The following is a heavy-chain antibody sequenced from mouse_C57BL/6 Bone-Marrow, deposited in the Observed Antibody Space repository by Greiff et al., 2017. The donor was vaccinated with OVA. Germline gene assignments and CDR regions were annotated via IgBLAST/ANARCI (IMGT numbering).Heavy chain of an antibody. CDR1: GFTFSDYY. CDR2: ISNGGGST. CDR3: ARRGSAWFAY. J-gene: IGHJ3*01. Sequence: VQLKESGGGLVQPGGSLKLSCAASGFTFSDYYMYWVRQTPEKRLEWVAYISNGGGSTYYPDTVKGRFTISRDNAKNTLYLQMSRLKSEDTAMYYCARRGSAWFAYWGQGTLVTVSA. V-gene: IGHV5-12*01.